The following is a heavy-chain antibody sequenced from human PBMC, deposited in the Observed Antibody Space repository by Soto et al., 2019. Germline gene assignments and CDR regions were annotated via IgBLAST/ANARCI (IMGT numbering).Heavy chain of an antibody. CDR1: GFSVNNSY. CDR2: IDSGGST. Sequence: GGSLRLSCAASGFSVNNSYMNWVRQAQGKGLEWVSVIDSGGSTDHADSVKGRFTISTDNSKNTVFLQMNSLRAEDTAVYYCAKDGGDPYYYYGMDVWGQGTTVTVSS. CDR3: AKDGGDPYYYYGMDV. D-gene: IGHD2-21*02. J-gene: IGHJ6*02. V-gene: IGHV3-66*01.